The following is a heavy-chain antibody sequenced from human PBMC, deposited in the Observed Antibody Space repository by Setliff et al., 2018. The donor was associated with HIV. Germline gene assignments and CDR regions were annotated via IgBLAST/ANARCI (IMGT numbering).Heavy chain of an antibody. D-gene: IGHD6-19*01. CDR1: GSTLTELS. V-gene: IGHV1-2*02. Sequence: ASVKVSCKVSGSTLTELSMHWVRQAPGQGLEWMGWINPNTGGTQYAQKFQGRVTVTRDTPIRTAYMELKSLRSDDTAVYFCARDNRTGYSSGWPLDFWGQGTLVTVSS. J-gene: IGHJ4*02. CDR3: ARDNRTGYSSGWPLDF. CDR2: INPNTGGT.